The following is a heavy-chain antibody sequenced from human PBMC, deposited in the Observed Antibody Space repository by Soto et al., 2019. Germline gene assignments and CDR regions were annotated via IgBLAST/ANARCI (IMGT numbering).Heavy chain of an antibody. CDR3: ALSFAPYCTNGVCPATPFDY. CDR2: INSDGSST. Sequence: GSLRLSCAASGFTFSSYWMHWVRQAPGKGLVWVSRINSDGSSTSYADSVKGRFTISRDNAKNTLYLQMNSLRAEDTAVYYCALSFAPYCTNGVCPATPFDYWGQGTLVTVSS. J-gene: IGHJ4*02. D-gene: IGHD2-8*01. V-gene: IGHV3-74*01. CDR1: GFTFSSYW.